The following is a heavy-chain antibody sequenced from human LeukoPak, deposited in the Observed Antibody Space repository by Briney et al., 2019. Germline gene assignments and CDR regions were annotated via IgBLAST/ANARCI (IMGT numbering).Heavy chain of an antibody. D-gene: IGHD1/OR15-1a*01. J-gene: IGHJ6*03. V-gene: IGHV3-53*01. Sequence: GDSLRLSCAASGFTVSSNYMSWVRQAPGKGLEWVSVIYSGGSTYYADSVKGRFTISRDNSKNTLYLQMNSLRAEDTAVYYCAREGTGSYMDVWGKGTTVTVSS. CDR3: AREGTGSYMDV. CDR1: GFTVSSNY. CDR2: IYSGGST.